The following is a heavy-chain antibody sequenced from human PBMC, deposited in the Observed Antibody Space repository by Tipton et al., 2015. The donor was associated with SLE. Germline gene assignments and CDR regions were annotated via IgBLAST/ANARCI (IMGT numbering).Heavy chain of an antibody. J-gene: IGHJ4*02. D-gene: IGHD3-3*01. CDR2: IYHSGST. CDR3: ARHYNLFSAFDS. CDR1: GGSISSGGYS. Sequence: TLSLTCAVSGGSISSGGYSWSWIRQPPGKGLEWIGYIYHSGSTYYNPSLKSRVTISIDTSKNQFSLKLSSVTAADTAVYTCARHYNLFSAFDSWGQGTLVTVSS. V-gene: IGHV4-30-2*02.